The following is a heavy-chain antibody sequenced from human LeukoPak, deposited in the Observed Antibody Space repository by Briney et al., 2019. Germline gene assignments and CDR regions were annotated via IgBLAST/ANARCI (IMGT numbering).Heavy chain of an antibody. CDR2: ISSDSHYI. Sequence: PRGSLRLSCVASGFSFSSYSMNWLRQAPGKGLEWVSAISSDSHYIYYTDSVEGRFTISRDNAKNSLYLQMNSLRAEDTAVYYCARDSSRISDYWGQGTLVTVSS. D-gene: IGHD2/OR15-2a*01. J-gene: IGHJ4*02. V-gene: IGHV3-21*06. CDR1: GFSFSSYS. CDR3: ARDSSRISDY.